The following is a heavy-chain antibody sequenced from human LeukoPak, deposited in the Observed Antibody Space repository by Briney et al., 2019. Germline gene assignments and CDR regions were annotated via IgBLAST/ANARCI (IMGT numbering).Heavy chain of an antibody. CDR2: IIPILGIA. CDR1: GGTFSSYA. Sequence: SVKVSCKASGGTFSSYAISWVRQAPGQGLEWMGRIIPILGIANYAQKFQGRVTITADKSTSTAYMELSSLRSGDTAVYYCARLYDRDVWGQGTTVTVSS. J-gene: IGHJ6*02. CDR3: ARLYDRDV. V-gene: IGHV1-69*04. D-gene: IGHD3-22*01.